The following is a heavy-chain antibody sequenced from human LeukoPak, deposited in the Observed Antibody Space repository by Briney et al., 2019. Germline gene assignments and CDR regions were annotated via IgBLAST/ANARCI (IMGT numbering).Heavy chain of an antibody. V-gene: IGHV4-34*01. J-gene: IGHJ6*03. Sequence: KSSETLSLTCAVYGGCFSGYYWSWIRQPPGKGLEWIGEINHSGSTNYNPSLKSRVTISVDTSKNQFSLKLSSVTAADTAVYYCARRRGSYYYYYYYMDVWGKGTTVTISS. CDR2: INHSGST. D-gene: IGHD1-26*01. CDR1: GGCFSGYY. CDR3: ARRRGSYYYYYYYMDV.